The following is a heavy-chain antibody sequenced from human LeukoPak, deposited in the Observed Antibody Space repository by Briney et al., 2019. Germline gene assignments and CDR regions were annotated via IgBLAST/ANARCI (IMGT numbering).Heavy chain of an antibody. D-gene: IGHD5-12*01. V-gene: IGHV4-4*02. Sequence: PSETLSLTCAVSGGSINSSNWWSWVRQPPGKGLEWIGQIFHSGSANYNPSLESRVTMSVDKSNNQFSLRLSSVTAADTAVYYCARDRNSNLRLGFWGQGALVTVSS. CDR2: IFHSGSA. CDR3: ARDRNSNLRLGF. CDR1: GGSINSSNW. J-gene: IGHJ4*02.